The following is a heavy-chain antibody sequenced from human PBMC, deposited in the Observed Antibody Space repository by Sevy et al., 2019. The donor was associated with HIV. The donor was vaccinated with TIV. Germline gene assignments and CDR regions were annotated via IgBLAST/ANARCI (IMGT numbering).Heavy chain of an antibody. V-gene: IGHV3-21*01. J-gene: IGHJ3*02. D-gene: IGHD3-10*01. Sequence: GGSLRLSCAASGFTFSTYTMNWVRQAPGKGLEWVSSISSISNYIYYADSVKGRFTISRDNAQNSLYLQMNSLRAEDTAVYYCARPYGSGSWEAFHIWGQGTIVTVSS. CDR2: ISSISNYI. CDR3: ARPYGSGSWEAFHI. CDR1: GFTFSTYT.